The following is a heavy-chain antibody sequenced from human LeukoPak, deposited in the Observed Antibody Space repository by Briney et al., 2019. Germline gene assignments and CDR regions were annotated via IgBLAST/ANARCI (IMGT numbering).Heavy chain of an antibody. Sequence: SMNXVRXXPGKGLEWVSSISSSSSSYIYYADSVKGRFTISRDNAKNSLYLQMNSLRAEDTAVYCCARDADYYDSSGYKYYYCGMDVWGQGTTVTVSS. CDR1: S. V-gene: IGHV3-21*01. D-gene: IGHD3-22*01. CDR3: ARDADYYDSSGYKYYYCGMDV. CDR2: ISSSSSSYI. J-gene: IGHJ6*02.